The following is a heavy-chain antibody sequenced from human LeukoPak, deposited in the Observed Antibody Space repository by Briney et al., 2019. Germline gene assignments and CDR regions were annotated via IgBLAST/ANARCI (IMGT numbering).Heavy chain of an antibody. D-gene: IGHD5-24*01. CDR2: INPSGGST. CDR1: GYTFTSYY. CDR3: ARDSVEMATISAGGYGMDV. V-gene: IGHV1-46*01. J-gene: IGHJ6*02. Sequence: ASVKVSCEASGYTFTSYYMHWVRQAPGQGLEWMGIINPSGGSTSYAQKFQGRVTMTRDTSTSTVYMELSSLRSEDTAVYYCARDSVEMATISAGGYGMDVWGQGTTVTVSS.